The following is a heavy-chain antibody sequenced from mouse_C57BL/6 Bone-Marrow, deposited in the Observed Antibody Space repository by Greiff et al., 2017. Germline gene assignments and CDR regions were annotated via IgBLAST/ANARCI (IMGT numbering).Heavy chain of an antibody. CDR2: ISYSGST. J-gene: IGHJ3*01. Sequence: VQLQQSGPGMVKPSQSLSLTCTVTGYSITSGYDWHWIRHFPGNKLEWMGYISYSGSTNYNPSLKSRISLTHDTSKNHFSLKLNSVTTEDTATYYCARGHGSSYTWFAYWGQGTLVTVSA. V-gene: IGHV3-1*01. D-gene: IGHD1-1*01. CDR1: GYSITSGYD. CDR3: ARGHGSSYTWFAY.